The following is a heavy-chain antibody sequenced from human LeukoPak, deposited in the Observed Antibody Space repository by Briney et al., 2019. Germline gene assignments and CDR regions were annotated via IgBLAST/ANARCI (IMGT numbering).Heavy chain of an antibody. J-gene: IGHJ6*02. V-gene: IGHV3-7*04. CDR3: ARDPGYSDYGMDV. Sequence: GGSLRLSCAASGFTFSSYWMSWVRQAPGKGLEWVANIKQGGSEKYYVDSVKGRFTISRDNAKNSLYLQMNSLRAEDTAVYYCARDPGYSDYGMDVWGQGTTVTVSS. CDR1: GFTFSSYW. D-gene: IGHD5-12*01. CDR2: IKQGGSEK.